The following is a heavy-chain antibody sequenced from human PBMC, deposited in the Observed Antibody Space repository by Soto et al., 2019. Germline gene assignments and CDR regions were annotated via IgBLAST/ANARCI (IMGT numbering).Heavy chain of an antibody. J-gene: IGHJ3*01. CDR1: GFTFSSYW. CDR2: IKQDGSEK. Sequence: EVQLVESGGGLVQPGGSLRLSCAASGFTFSSYWMSWVRQAPGKGLEWVANIKQDGSEKYYVDSVKGRFTISRDNAKHSLDLLMNMLSAEDTAVYYCAIDGAHPFNDKYIWGSYRYTDAFGFLGQGTMVTVSS. V-gene: IGHV3-7*01. CDR3: AIDGAHPFNDKYIWGSYRYTDAFGF. D-gene: IGHD3-16*02.